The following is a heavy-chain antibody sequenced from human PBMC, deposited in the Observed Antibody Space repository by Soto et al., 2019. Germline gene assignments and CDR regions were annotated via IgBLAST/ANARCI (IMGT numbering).Heavy chain of an antibody. CDR3: TRGRGTSGWYADY. D-gene: IGHD6-13*01. V-gene: IGHV3-49*04. J-gene: IGHJ4*02. CDR2: VRSETYGGST. Sequence: SLRLSCSASVFVFGDYAVTWVRQAPGKGLEWVGVVRSETYGGSTEYAASVKGRFRISRDDSESIAYLQMTNLKTEDTAVYYCTRGRGTSGWYADYWGRGIRVTVSS. CDR1: VFVFGDYA.